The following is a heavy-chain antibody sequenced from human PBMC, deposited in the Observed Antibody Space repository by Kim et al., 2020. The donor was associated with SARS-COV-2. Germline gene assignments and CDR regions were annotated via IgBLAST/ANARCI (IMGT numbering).Heavy chain of an antibody. J-gene: IGHJ4*02. CDR3: ASHPFIMAFPDY. V-gene: IGHV4-39*01. D-gene: IGHD3-16*01. CDR2: IYYSGST. Sequence: SETLSLTCTVSGGSISSSNYYWGWIRQPPGRGLEWLGTIYYSGSTYYSPSLKSRLTMSLDTSKIQFSLKLTSVTAADTAVYYCASHPFIMAFPDYWGQGILVTVSS. CDR1: GGSISSSNYY.